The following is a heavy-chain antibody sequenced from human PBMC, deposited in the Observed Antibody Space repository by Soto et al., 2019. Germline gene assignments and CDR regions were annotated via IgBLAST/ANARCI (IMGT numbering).Heavy chain of an antibody. J-gene: IGHJ5*02. CDR2: INAGNGNT. CDR1: GYTFTSYA. CDR3: ARDFYGEFWNGYYCVWSNCPGASSGWFDP. Sequence: GASVKVSCKASGYTFTSYAMHWVRQAPGQRLEWMGWINAGNGNTKYSQKFQGRVTITRDTSASTAYMELSSLSSEDTAVYYCARDFYGEFWNGYYCVWSNCPGASSGWFDPWGQGTLVTVSS. D-gene: IGHD3-3*01. V-gene: IGHV1-3*01.